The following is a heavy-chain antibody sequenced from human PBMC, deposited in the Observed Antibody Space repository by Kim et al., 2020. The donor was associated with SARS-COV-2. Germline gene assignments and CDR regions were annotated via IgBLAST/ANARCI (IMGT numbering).Heavy chain of an antibody. J-gene: IGHJ2*01. V-gene: IGHV4-39*01. CDR3: ARHLRNWYFDL. Sequence: TYHNPSLKGRVTISVDPSKKPFSLRLSSVTAADAAVYYCARHLRNWYFDLWGRGTLVTVSS. CDR2: T.